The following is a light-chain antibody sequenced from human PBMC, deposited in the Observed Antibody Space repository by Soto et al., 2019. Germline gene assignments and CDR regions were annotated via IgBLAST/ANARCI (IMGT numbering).Light chain of an antibody. V-gene: IGLV1-40*01. CDR3: QSYDSSLSGVV. J-gene: IGLJ2*01. Sequence: QSVLTQPPSVSGAPGQRVTISCTGSSSNIGAGYDVHWYQQLPGTAPKLLIYGNSNRPSGVPDRFSGSKSGTSASLAITGLKAEDEADYYRQSYDSSLSGVVFGGGTKLTVL. CDR2: GNS. CDR1: SSNIGAGYD.